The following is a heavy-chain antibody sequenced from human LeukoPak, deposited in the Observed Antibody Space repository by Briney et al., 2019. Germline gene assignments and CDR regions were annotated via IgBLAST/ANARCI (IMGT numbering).Heavy chain of an antibody. J-gene: IGHJ3*02. CDR1: GLTFRSYW. CDR3: ARRRSLYQLVWDDTFDT. D-gene: IGHD2-2*01. Sequence: GGSLRLSCAASGLTFRSYWMSWVRQAPGKGLEWVANIKQDGSEKSYVDSVKGRFAISRDNAKNSLYLQMNSLRVGDTAVYYCARRRSLYQLVWDDTFDTWGQGTMVTASS. CDR2: IKQDGSEK. V-gene: IGHV3-7*01.